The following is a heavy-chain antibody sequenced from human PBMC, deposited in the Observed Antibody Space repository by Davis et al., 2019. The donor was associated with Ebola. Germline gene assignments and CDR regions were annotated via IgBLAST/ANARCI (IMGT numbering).Heavy chain of an antibody. D-gene: IGHD4-17*01. J-gene: IGHJ5*02. CDR2: VNTNSGNP. Sequence: ASVKVSCKASGYTFTKYAMSWMRQAPGQGLEWMGWVNTNSGNPTFAQGFTGRFVFSLDTSVSTAYLQISSLKAEDTAMYYCARVTTVTSRGEDWFDPWGQGTLITVSS. V-gene: IGHV7-4-1*02. CDR1: GYTFTKYA. CDR3: ARVTTVTSRGEDWFDP.